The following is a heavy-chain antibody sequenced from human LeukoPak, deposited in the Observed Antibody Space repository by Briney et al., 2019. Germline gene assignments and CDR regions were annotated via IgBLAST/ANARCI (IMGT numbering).Heavy chain of an antibody. CDR1: GFTFSSYA. J-gene: IGHJ4*02. V-gene: IGHV3-23*01. D-gene: IGHD4-17*01. CDR3: AKVLRGLAYYGDYRD. CDR2: ISDTGRST. Sequence: GGSLRLSRAASGFTFSSYAMTWVRQAPGKGLEWGSGISDTGRSTYYADSVKGRFTISRSNSKSTLYLQMNSLRDEDTAVYYCAKVLRGLAYYGDYRDWGQGTLVTVSS.